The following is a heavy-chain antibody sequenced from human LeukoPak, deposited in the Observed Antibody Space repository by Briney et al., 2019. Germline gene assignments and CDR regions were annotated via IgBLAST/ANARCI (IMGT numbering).Heavy chain of an antibody. CDR2: ISYDGSNK. CDR3: ARESTPRKYQLLPLDP. V-gene: IGHV3-30*04. J-gene: IGHJ5*02. Sequence: GRSLRLSCAASGFTFSSYAMHWVRQAPGKGLEWVAVISYDGSNKYYADSVKGRFTISRDNSKNTLYLQMNSLRAEDTAVYYCARESTPRKYQLLPLDPWGQGTLVTVSS. CDR1: GFTFSSYA. D-gene: IGHD2-2*01.